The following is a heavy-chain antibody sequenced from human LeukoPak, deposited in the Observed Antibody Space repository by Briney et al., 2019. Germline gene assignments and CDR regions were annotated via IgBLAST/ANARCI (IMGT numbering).Heavy chain of an antibody. J-gene: IGHJ6*02. CDR1: GFTFSSYW. CDR3: AGLRWGYGLDV. CDR2: IKSDGSEK. Sequence: GGSLRLSCAASGFTFSSYWMSWVRQAPGKGLEWVANIKSDGSEKNYVDSVKGRFTISRDNAKNSLYLQMNSLRAEDTAVFYCAGLRWGYGLDVWGQGTTVTVSS. D-gene: IGHD3-16*01. V-gene: IGHV3-7*01.